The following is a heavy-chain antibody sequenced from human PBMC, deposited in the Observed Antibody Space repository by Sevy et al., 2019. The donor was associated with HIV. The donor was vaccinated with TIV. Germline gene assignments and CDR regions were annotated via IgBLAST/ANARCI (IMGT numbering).Heavy chain of an antibody. CDR1: GFDVNENY. CDR2: IYSGDTGGRR. V-gene: IGHV3-53*01. J-gene: IGHJ6*02. CDR3: ARERLVSAGGYYNYYFGMDV. Sequence: GGSLRLSCAASGFDVNENYMSWVRQAPGKGLEWVSIIYSGDTGGRRYYADSVKGRLTISRDNSQNTLYLRINSLRPEVTAVYYCARERLVSAGGYYNYYFGMDVWGQGTTVTVSS. D-gene: IGHD3-3*01.